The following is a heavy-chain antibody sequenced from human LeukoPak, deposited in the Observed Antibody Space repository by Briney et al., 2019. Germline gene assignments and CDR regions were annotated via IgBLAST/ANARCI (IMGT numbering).Heavy chain of an antibody. CDR1: GFTFTDYC. CDR2: ISTVSTYK. J-gene: IGHJ6*03. CDR3: ARDGSGFYLYYYMDV. V-gene: IGHV3-21*01. D-gene: IGHD6-25*01. Sequence: PGGSLRLSCAASGFTFTDYCMTWVRQAPGKGLEWVSSISTVSTYKFYSDSVKGRFTISRDNAKNILYLQMSSLSAEDTAVYYCARDGSGFYLYYYMDVWGRGTPVTVSS.